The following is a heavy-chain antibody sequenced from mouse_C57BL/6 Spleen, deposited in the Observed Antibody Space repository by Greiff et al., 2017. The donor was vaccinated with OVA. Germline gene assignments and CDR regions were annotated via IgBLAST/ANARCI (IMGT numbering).Heavy chain of an antibody. CDR1: GFTFSDSG. J-gene: IGHJ3*01. D-gene: IGHD2-4*01. CDR2: ISSGSSTI. Sequence: EVHLVESGGGLVKPGGSLKLSCAASGFTFSDSGMRWVRQAPEKGLEWVAYISSGSSTIYYAATVKGRFTISRDNAKNTLFLHMTSLRSEDTAMYYCARGGLWFAYWGQGTLVTVSA. V-gene: IGHV5-17*01. CDR3: ARGGLWFAY.